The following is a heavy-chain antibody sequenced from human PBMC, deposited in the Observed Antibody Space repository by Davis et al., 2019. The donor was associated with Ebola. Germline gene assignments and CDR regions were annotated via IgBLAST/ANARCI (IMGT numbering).Heavy chain of an antibody. J-gene: IGHJ6*03. V-gene: IGHV4-39*07. Sequence: PSETLSLTCTVSGGSISSSSYYWGWIRQPPGKGLEWIGSIYYSGSTNYNPSLKSRVTISVDTSKNQFSLKLSSVTAADTAVYYCARWYYDFWSGYPHMDVWGKGTTVTVSS. CDR1: GGSISSSSYY. D-gene: IGHD3-3*01. CDR2: IYYSGST. CDR3: ARWYYDFWSGYPHMDV.